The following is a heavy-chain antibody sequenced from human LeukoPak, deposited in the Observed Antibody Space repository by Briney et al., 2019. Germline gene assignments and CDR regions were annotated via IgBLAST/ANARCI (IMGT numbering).Heavy chain of an antibody. CDR1: GGSFCGYY. Sequence: SETLSLTCAVYGGSFCGYYWSWIRQPPGKGLEWIGEINHSGSTNYNPSLKSRVTISVDTSKNQFSLKLSSVTAADTAVYYCARWVAARPYYYYYGMDVWGQGTTVTVSS. D-gene: IGHD6-6*01. CDR2: INHSGST. J-gene: IGHJ6*02. V-gene: IGHV4-34*01. CDR3: ARWVAARPYYYYYGMDV.